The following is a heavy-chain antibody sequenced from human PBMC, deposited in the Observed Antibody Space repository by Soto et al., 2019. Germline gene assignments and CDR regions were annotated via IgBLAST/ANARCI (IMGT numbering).Heavy chain of an antibody. D-gene: IGHD6-13*01. CDR2: IYYSGST. Sequence: HSETLSLTCTVSGGSISSGGYYWSWIRQPPGKGLEWIGYIYYSGSTNYNPSLKSRVTISVDTSKNQFSLKLSSVTAADTAVYYCARAGPVYSRSWYWFDPWGQGTLVAVSS. CDR3: ARAGPVYSRSWYWFDP. V-gene: IGHV4-61*08. CDR1: GGSISSGGYY. J-gene: IGHJ5*02.